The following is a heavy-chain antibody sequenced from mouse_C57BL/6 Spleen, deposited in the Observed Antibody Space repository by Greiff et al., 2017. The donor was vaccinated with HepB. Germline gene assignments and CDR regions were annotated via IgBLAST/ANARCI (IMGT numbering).Heavy chain of an antibody. V-gene: IGHV5-4*01. Sequence: EVQVVESGGGLVKPGGSLKLSCAASGFTFSSYAMSWVRQTPEKRLEWVATISDGGSYTYYPDNVKGRFTISRDNAKNNLYLQMSHLKSEDTAMYSCARRGTTRAMDYWGQGTSVTVSS. CDR1: GFTFSSYA. J-gene: IGHJ4*01. CDR3: ARRGTTRAMDY. CDR2: ISDGGSYT. D-gene: IGHD2-12*01.